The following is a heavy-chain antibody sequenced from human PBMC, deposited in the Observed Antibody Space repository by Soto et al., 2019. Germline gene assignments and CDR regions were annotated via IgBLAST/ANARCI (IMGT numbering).Heavy chain of an antibody. D-gene: IGHD3-22*01. CDR2: IYYSGST. CDR1: GGSISSGGYY. Sequence: QVQLQESGPGLVKPSQTLSLTCTVSGGSISSGGYYWSWIRQHPGKGLEWSGYIYYSGSTYYNPSLKSRVTISVDTSKNQFSLKLSSVTAADTAVYYCARKVSFVPQYYYDSSGYHLPFDYWGPGTLVTVSS. J-gene: IGHJ4*02. V-gene: IGHV4-31*03. CDR3: ARKVSFVPQYYYDSSGYHLPFDY.